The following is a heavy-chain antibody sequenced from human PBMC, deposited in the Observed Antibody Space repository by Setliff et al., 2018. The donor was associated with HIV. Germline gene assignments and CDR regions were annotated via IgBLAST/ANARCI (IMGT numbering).Heavy chain of an antibody. J-gene: IGHJ3*02. V-gene: IGHV3-72*01. CDR1: GFTFSDHY. CDR3: ARDRRYYDSRQPWAFDI. Sequence: GGSLRLSCAASGFTFSDHYMDWVRQAPGKGLEWVGRIRNKANSYTTEYAASVKGRFTISRDESKNSVDLQMNSLKTEDTALYYCARDRRYYDSRQPWAFDIWGQGTMVTVSS. D-gene: IGHD3-22*01. CDR2: IRNKANSYTT.